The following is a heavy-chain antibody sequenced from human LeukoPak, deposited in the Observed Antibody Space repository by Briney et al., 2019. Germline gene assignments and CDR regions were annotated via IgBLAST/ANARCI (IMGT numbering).Heavy chain of an antibody. J-gene: IGHJ5*02. D-gene: IGHD3-10*01. CDR2: INPNSGGT. CDR3: ARGGSGSYFSWLDP. CDR1: GYTFTDYY. V-gene: IGHV1-2*02. Sequence: ASVKVSCKASGYTFTDYYIHWVRQAPGQGLECMGWINPNSGGTDYAQKFQGRVTMTRDTSISTAYMELSRLRSDDTAVYYCARGGSGSYFSWLDPWGQGTLVTVSS.